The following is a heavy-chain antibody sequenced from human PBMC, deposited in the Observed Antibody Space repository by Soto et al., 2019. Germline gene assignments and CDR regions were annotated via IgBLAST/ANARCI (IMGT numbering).Heavy chain of an antibody. CDR2: IFYSGST. D-gene: IGHD6-19*01. Sequence: QVQLHESGPGLVKPSQTLSLTCTVSGGSISSGGYYWSWIRQHPGKGLEWIGHIFYSGSTSYNPSLKSRVTMSADTSKNQLSAKLSSVTAADTAVYYCARGGWSDNWFDPWGQGILVTVSS. CDR1: GGSISSGGYY. CDR3: ARGGWSDNWFDP. J-gene: IGHJ5*02. V-gene: IGHV4-31*03.